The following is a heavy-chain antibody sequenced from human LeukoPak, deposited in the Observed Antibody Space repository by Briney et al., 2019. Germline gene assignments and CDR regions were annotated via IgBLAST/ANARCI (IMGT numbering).Heavy chain of an antibody. V-gene: IGHV4-39*07. CDR2: IFYGGSA. CDR1: GGSMISSSYY. D-gene: IGHD3-22*01. J-gene: IGHJ4*02. Sequence: SETLSLTCTVSGGSMISSSYYWGWIRQPPGKGLEWIGHIFYGGSAYYTPSLMGRVTISVDASSNQFSLELTSLTAADTAVYYCARVVRYYDSRGYYNTPYYFDSWGQGTLVTVSS. CDR3: ARVVRYYDSRGYYNTPYYFDS.